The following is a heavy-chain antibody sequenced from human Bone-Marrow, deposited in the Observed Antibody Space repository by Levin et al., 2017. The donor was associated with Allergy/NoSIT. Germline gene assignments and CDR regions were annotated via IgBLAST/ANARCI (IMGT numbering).Heavy chain of an antibody. Sequence: QAGGSLRFSCAASGFTFSGSGVHWVRQASGKGLEWVGRIRSKANNYATSYAASVKGRFTLSRDDSENTAYLQKNSLKTEDTAVYYCTRLEGPYYYYGLDGWGQGTTVTVSS. CDR2: IRSKANNYAT. CDR3: TRLEGPYYYYGLDG. CDR1: GFTFSGSG. D-gene: IGHD2-21*01. J-gene: IGHJ6*02. V-gene: IGHV3-73*01.